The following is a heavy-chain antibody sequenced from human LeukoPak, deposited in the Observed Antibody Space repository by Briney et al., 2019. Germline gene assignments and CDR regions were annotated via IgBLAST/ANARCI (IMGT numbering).Heavy chain of an antibody. CDR2: TYYRSKGYN. J-gene: IGHJ6*02. CDR3: ARFLRMGATYYYGMDV. Sequence: SQTLSLTCAISGDSVSSNSAAWNWIRQSPSRGLEWLGRTYYRSKGYNDYAVSVKSRITINPDTSKNQFYLQLNSVTPEDTAVYYCARFLRMGATYYYGMDVLGQGTTVTVSS. CDR1: GDSVSSNSAA. D-gene: IGHD1-26*01. V-gene: IGHV6-1*01.